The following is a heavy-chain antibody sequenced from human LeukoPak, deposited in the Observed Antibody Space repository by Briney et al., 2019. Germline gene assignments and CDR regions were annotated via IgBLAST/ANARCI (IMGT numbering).Heavy chain of an antibody. CDR2: IYSGVTT. D-gene: IGHD3-10*01. J-gene: IGHJ4*02. CDR1: GFTVSNNY. V-gene: IGHV3-66*02. CDR3: ARGNTRLSLRWPGEF. Sequence: GGSLRLSCAASGFTVSNNYLHWVRQAPGKGLEWFSVIYSGVTTYYANSGKGRFTISRDNPKNTVYLQMNSLRDEDTSIYYCARGNTRLSLRWPGEFWGQGTLVTVSS.